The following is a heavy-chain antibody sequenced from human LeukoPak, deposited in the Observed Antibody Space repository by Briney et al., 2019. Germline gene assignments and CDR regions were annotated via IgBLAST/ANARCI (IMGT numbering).Heavy chain of an antibody. J-gene: IGHJ4*02. V-gene: IGHV3-23*01. CDR1: GFTFSSYA. Sequence: GGSLRLSCAASGFTFSSYAMSWVRQAPGKGLERVSAISGSGGSTYYADSVKGRFTISRDNSKNTLYLQMNSLRAEDTAVYYCAKSVWGSYRYTSIDYWGQGTLVTVSS. CDR2: ISGSGGST. D-gene: IGHD3-16*02. CDR3: AKSVWGSYRYTSIDY.